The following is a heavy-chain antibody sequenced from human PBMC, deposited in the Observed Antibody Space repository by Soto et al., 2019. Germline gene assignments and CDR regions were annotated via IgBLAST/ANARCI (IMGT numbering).Heavy chain of an antibody. D-gene: IGHD2-2*02. J-gene: IGHJ5*02. Sequence: SETLSLTCTVSGGSISSSSYYWGWIRQPPGKGLEWIGSIYYSGSTYYRPSLKSRVTISVDTSKNQFSLKLSSVTAADTAVYYCARQVPAAIRLGWFDPWGQGTLVTVSS. V-gene: IGHV4-39*01. CDR1: GGSISSSSYY. CDR2: IYYSGST. CDR3: ARQVPAAIRLGWFDP.